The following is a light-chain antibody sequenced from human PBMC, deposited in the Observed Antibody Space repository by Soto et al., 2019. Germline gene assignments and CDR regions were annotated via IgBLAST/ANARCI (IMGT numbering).Light chain of an antibody. Sequence: EIVLTQSPATLSLSPGERATLSCRASQSVSSYLAWYQQKPGQAPRLLISDASNRATGIPARFSGSGSGTDFTLTVSSLEPEDFVVYYCQQRRDWPPTFGGGTKVEI. V-gene: IGKV3-11*01. CDR2: DAS. CDR3: QQRRDWPPT. CDR1: QSVSSY. J-gene: IGKJ4*01.